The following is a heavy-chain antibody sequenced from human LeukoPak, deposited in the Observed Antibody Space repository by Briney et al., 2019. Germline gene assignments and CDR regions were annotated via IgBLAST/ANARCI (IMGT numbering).Heavy chain of an antibody. D-gene: IGHD6-13*01. Sequence: PSETLSLTCAVSGGSISSSSYYWAWIRQPPGKGLEWVGSMFYSGSTYYNPSLKSRVTISVNTSKNQFSLKLSSVTAADTAVYYCARAHPWSAAAYQHWGQGTLVTVSS. J-gene: IGHJ1*01. CDR3: ARAHPWSAAAYQH. CDR1: GGSISSSSYY. V-gene: IGHV4-39*07. CDR2: MFYSGST.